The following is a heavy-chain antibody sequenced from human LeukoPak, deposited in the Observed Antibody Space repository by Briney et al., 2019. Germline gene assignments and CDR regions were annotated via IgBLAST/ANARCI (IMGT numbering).Heavy chain of an antibody. V-gene: IGHV4-59*01. Sequence: SETLSLTCTVSGGSISSYYWSWIRQPPGKGLEWIGYIYYSGSTNYNPSLKSRVTISVDTSKNQFSLELSSVTAADTAVYYCARGQLRDVINWFDPWGQGTLVTVSS. D-gene: IGHD2/OR15-2a*01. J-gene: IGHJ5*02. CDR1: GGSISSYY. CDR3: ARGQLRDVINWFDP. CDR2: IYYSGST.